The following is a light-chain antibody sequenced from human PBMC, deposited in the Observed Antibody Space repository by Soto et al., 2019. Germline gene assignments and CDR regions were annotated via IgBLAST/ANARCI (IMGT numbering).Light chain of an antibody. J-gene: IGLJ1*01. V-gene: IGLV2-23*01. CDR2: EGS. CDR1: SSDVGSYNV. Sequence: QSALTQPPSVSGSPGQSITISCTGTSSDVGSYNVVSWYQQHPGKVPKLMIYEGSKRPSGVSNRFSGFKSGNTASLTISGLQAEDEADYFSSSYAGGSTYYVFGTGPKLTVL. CDR3: SSYAGGSTYYV.